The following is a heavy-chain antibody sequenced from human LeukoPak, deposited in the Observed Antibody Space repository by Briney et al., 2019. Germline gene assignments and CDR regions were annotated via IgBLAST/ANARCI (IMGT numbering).Heavy chain of an antibody. CDR3: ARHDYGVMDY. D-gene: IGHD4-17*01. CDR1: GGSFSGYY. V-gene: IGHV4-34*01. CDR2: INHSGST. Sequence: SETLSLTCAVYGGSFSGYYWSWIRQPPGKGLEWIGEINHSGSTDYNPSLKSRVTISVDTSKNQFSLKLSSVTAADTAVYYCARHDYGVMDYWGQGTLVTVSS. J-gene: IGHJ4*02.